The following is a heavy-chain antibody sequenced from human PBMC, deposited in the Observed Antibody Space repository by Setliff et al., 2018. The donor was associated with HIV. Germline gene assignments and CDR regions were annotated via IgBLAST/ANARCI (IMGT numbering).Heavy chain of an antibody. J-gene: IGHJ4*02. CDR1: GGSISSGNYY. CDR2: IYTSGST. D-gene: IGHD6-6*01. Sequence: KPSETLSLTCNVSGGSISSGNYYWSWIRLPAGKGLEWVGHIYTSGSTNYNPSLKSRVTILVDMSKNQFSLKLSSVTAADTAVYYCARVPSIAARPDGDCWGQGILVTVSS. V-gene: IGHV4-61*09. CDR3: ARVPSIAARPDGDC.